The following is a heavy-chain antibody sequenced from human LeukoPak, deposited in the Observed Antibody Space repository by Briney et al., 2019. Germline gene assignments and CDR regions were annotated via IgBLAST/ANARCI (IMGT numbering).Heavy chain of an antibody. V-gene: IGHV3-15*01. CDR3: TADTSPPYGMDV. Sequence: GESLRLSCAASGFIFRNAWMSWVRQAPAKGLEWVCRIKSKTDGGTIDYAAPVNARFIISRDDSKDTLYLQMNTLKTEDTAMYYCTADTSPPYGMDVWGQGTTVTVSS. J-gene: IGHJ6*02. CDR2: IKSKTDGGTI. CDR1: GFIFRNAW.